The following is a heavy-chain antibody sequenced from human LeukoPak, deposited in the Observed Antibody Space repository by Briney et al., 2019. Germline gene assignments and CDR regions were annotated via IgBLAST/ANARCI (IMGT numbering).Heavy chain of an antibody. D-gene: IGHD1-26*01. CDR2: INPSGGST. CDR1: GYTFTSYY. CDR3: ARGEGATKYSSVFDY. V-gene: IGHV1-46*01. Sequence: VASVKVSCKASGYTFTSYYMHWVRQAPGQGLEWMGIINPSGGSTSYAQKFQGRVTMTRDMSTSTVYMELSSLRSEDTAVYYCARGEGATKYSSVFDYWGQGTLVTVSS. J-gene: IGHJ4*02.